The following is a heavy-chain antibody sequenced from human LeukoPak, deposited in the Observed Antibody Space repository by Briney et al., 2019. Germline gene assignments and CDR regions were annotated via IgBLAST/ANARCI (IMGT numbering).Heavy chain of an antibody. J-gene: IGHJ6*03. D-gene: IGHD3-22*01. CDR3: ARIRGRLLHQYYYYYMDV. CDR1: GGSFSGYY. CDR2: INHSGST. Sequence: SETLSLTCAVYGGSFSGYYWSWIRQPPGKGLEWIGEINHSGSTNYNPSLKSRVTISVDTSKNQFSLKLSSVTAADTAVYYCARIRGRLLHQYYYYYMDVWGKGTTVTVSS. V-gene: IGHV4-34*01.